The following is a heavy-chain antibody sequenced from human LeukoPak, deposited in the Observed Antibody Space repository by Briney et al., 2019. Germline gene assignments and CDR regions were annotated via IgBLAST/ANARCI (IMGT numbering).Heavy chain of an antibody. J-gene: IGHJ5*02. D-gene: IGHD3-9*01. V-gene: IGHV3-30*02. CDR2: IRYDASND. CDR3: AKSIMTLQHFDWPFDP. CDR1: GFTFSNYG. Sequence: GGSLRLSCAASGFTFSNYGMHWVRQAPGKGLEWLAYIRYDASNDYYADSVKGRFTISRDDSKNTLYLQMNSLRSEDTAIYYCAKSIMTLQHFDWPFDPWGLGTLVTVSS.